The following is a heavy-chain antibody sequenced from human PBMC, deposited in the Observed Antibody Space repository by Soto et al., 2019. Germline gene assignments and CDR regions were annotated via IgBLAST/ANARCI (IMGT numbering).Heavy chain of an antibody. D-gene: IGHD5-18*01. Sequence: NPGGSLRLSCAASGFTFSNAWMNWVRQAPGKGLEWVGRIKSKTDGGTTDYAAPVKGRFTISRDDSKNTLYLQMNSLKTEDTAVYYCTTAQATVDTAMVRDFDYWGQGTLVTVSS. V-gene: IGHV3-15*07. CDR1: GFTFSNAW. CDR3: TTAQATVDTAMVRDFDY. CDR2: IKSKTDGGTT. J-gene: IGHJ4*02.